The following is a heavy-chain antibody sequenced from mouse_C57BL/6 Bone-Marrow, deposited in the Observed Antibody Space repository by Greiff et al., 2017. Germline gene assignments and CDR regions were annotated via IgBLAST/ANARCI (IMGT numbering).Heavy chain of an antibody. CDR1: GYTFTDYY. D-gene: IGHD2-4*01. J-gene: IGHJ4*01. V-gene: IGHV1-19*01. CDR2: INPYNGGT. Sequence: VQLQQSGPVLVKPGASVKMSCKASGYTFTDYYMNWVKQSHGKSLEWIGVINPYNGGTSYNQKFKGKATLTVDKSSSTAYMELNSLTSEDSAVYYGARRRLRLSYAMDYWGQGTSVTVSS. CDR3: ARRRLRLSYAMDY.